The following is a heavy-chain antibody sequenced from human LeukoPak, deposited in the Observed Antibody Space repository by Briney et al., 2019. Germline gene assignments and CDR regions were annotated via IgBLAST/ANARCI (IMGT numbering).Heavy chain of an antibody. V-gene: IGHV3-30*02. CDR3: AKDLITIFGVVTLGIHY. J-gene: IGHJ4*02. D-gene: IGHD3-3*01. Sequence: PGWSLRLSCAASAFTFSRYGMHWVRQAPGKGLEWVAFIRYDGSNKYYADSVKGRFTISRDNSKNTLYLQMNSLRAEDTAVYYCAKDLITIFGVVTLGIHYWGQGTLVTVSS. CDR2: IRYDGSNK. CDR1: AFTFSRYG.